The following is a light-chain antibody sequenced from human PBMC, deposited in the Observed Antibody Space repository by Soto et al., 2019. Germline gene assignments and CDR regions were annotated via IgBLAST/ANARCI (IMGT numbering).Light chain of an antibody. V-gene: IGKV1-5*03. CDR2: KES. CDR3: PQYNSYSA. CDR1: QTISSW. Sequence: DIHTTQSPSTLSGSGGDRVTKTCRSSQTISSWLAWYQQKPGKDPKILIYKESTLKSGVQSRFSGSGSGTEFTLTISSLQPDDFATYYCPQYNSYSALGNGTKVDLK. J-gene: IGKJ1*01.